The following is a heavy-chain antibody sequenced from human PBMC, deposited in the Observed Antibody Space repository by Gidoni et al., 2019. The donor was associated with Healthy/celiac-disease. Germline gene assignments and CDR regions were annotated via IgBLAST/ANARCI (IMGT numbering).Heavy chain of an antibody. CDR1: GFTFSSYS. V-gene: IGHV3-21*01. J-gene: IGHJ4*02. Sequence: EVQLVEAGGGLVKPGGSLRLSCAASGFTFSSYSMNWVRQAPGKGLEWVSSTSSSSSYIYYADSVKGRFTISRDNATNSLYLQMNSLRAEDTAVYYCARDLGYSSSSDYWGQGTLVTVSS. D-gene: IGHD6-13*01. CDR2: TSSSSSYI. CDR3: ARDLGYSSSSDY.